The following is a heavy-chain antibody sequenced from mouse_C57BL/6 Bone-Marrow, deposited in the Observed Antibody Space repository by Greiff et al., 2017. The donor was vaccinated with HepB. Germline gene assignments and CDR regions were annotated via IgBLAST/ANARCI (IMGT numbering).Heavy chain of an antibody. V-gene: IGHV14-4*01. CDR2: IDPENGDT. CDR1: GFNIKDDY. Sequence: EVMLVESGAELVRPGASVKLSCTASGFNIKDDYMHWVKQRPEQGLEWIGWIDPENGDTEYASKFQGKATITADTSTNTAYLQLSSLTSEDTAVYYCTTKRVYWGQGTTLTVSS. J-gene: IGHJ2*01. CDR3: TTKRVY.